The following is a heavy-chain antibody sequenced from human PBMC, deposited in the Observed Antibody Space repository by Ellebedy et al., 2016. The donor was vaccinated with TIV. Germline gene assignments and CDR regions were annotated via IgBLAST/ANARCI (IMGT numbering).Heavy chain of an antibody. CDR3: ARGPHYYDSSGYLYYYYGMDV. J-gene: IGHJ6*02. D-gene: IGHD3-22*01. CDR2: ISAYNGDT. CDR1: GYTFTTYS. Sequence: AASVKVSCKASGYTFTTYSITWVRQAPGQGLEWMGWISAYNGDTHYVQRLQGRATMTTDTYTSTAYLELRSLRSDDTAVYYCARGPHYYDSSGYLYYYYGMDVWGQGTTVTVSS. V-gene: IGHV1-18*01.